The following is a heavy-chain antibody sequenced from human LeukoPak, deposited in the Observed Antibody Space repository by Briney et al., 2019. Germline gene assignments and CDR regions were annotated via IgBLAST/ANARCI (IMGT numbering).Heavy chain of an antibody. Sequence: SETLSLTCTVSGGSISSDYWNWIRQPPGKGLEWIGYMYYSGSTTYNPSLKSRVNISGDTSKTQFSLKLNSVTTADTAVYYCARGVPVRALRFLEWPLDYYYYYYYMDVWGKGTTVTVSS. J-gene: IGHJ6*03. CDR2: MYYSGST. V-gene: IGHV4-59*01. CDR3: ARGVPVRALRFLEWPLDYYYYYYYMDV. CDR1: GGSISSDY. D-gene: IGHD3-3*01.